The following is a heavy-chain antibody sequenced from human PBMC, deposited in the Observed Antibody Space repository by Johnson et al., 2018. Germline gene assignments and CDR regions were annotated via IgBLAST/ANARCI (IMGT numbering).Heavy chain of an antibody. Sequence: VQLVQSGGGLVTPGGSLRLSCAASGFTFSAHYMNWVRQAPGKGLEWVSSISATSSYKYYGDSVKGRFAISRDNAKNSLYLQMDGLRAGDTAVYYGAGGQLGTQAPLAPWGRGTLVTVAS. CDR2: ISATSSYK. D-gene: IGHD3-16*01. CDR3: AGGQLGTQAPLAP. CDR1: GFTFSAHY. V-gene: IGHV3-21*01. J-gene: IGHJ5*02.